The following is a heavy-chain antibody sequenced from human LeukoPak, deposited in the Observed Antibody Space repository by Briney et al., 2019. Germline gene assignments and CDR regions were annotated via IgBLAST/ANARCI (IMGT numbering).Heavy chain of an antibody. CDR1: GGSFSGYY. Sequence: SETLSLTCAVYGGSFSGYYWSWIRQPPGKGLEWIGETNHSGSTNYNPSLKSRVTISVDTSKNQFSLKLSSVTAADTAVCYCARGQAPTDYWGQGTLVTVSS. V-gene: IGHV4-34*01. CDR2: TNHSGST. CDR3: ARGQAPTDY. J-gene: IGHJ4*02.